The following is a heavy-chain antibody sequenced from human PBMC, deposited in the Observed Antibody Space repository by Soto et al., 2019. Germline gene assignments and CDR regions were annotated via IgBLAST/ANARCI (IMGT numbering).Heavy chain of an antibody. CDR3: AKVEGFSSGWHQRRNYYYYVMEV. V-gene: IGHV3-23*01. J-gene: IGHJ6*01. CDR1: GFNFRSHA. D-gene: IGHD6-19*01. CDR2: ISGSGGST. Sequence: PVGSLRLPCAASGFNFRSHAMRWVLQAPRKGLEWVSAISGSGGSTYYADSVKGRFTISRDNSKNTLYLQMNSLRAEDTAVYYCAKVEGFSSGWHQRRNYYYYVMEVLVQGYTVTGTS.